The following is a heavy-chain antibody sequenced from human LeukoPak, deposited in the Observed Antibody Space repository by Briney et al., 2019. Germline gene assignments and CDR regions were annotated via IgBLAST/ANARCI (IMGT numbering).Heavy chain of an antibody. CDR1: RFTFINYW. D-gene: IGHD6-13*01. J-gene: IGHJ4*02. V-gene: IGHV3-7*03. CDR2: IKQDGSEK. CDR3: ARAKGAAGTYLFDY. Sequence: GGSLRLSCAASRFTFINYWMSWVRQAPGKGLEWVANIKQDGSEKYYVDSVKGRFTISRDNAKNSLYLQMNSLRVEDTAVYYCARAKGAAGTYLFDYWGQGTLVTVSS.